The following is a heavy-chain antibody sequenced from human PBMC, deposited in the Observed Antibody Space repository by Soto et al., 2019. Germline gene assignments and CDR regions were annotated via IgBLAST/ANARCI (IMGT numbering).Heavy chain of an antibody. Sequence: QVQLVQSGAEVKKPGSSMKVSCKASGGTFSSDVISWVRQAPGQGLEWMGGIIPFFRTTHYAQKFQGRVTVTTDESASTAYLELSSLRSEDTAIYYCTTGPLYASGVVNYWGQGALITVSS. CDR2: IIPFFRTT. CDR3: TTGPLYASGVVNY. V-gene: IGHV1-69*01. CDR1: GGTFSSDV. J-gene: IGHJ4*02. D-gene: IGHD3-10*01.